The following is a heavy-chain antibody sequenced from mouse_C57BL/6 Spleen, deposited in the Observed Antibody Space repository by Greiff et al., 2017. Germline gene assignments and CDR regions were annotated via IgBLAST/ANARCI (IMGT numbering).Heavy chain of an antibody. V-gene: IGHV1-5*01. CDR2: IYPGNSDT. D-gene: IGHD2-2*01. Sequence: VQLQQSGTVLARPGASVKMSCKTSGYTFTSYWMHWVKQRPGQGLEWIGAIYPGNSDTSYNQKFKGKAKLTAVTSASTAYMELSSLTNEDSAVYYCTLIYYGYDEGYAMDYWGQGTSVTVSS. CDR1: GYTFTSYW. J-gene: IGHJ4*01. CDR3: TLIYYGYDEGYAMDY.